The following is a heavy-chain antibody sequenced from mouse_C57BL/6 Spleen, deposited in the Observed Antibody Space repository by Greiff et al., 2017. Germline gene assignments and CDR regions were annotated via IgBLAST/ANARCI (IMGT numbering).Heavy chain of an antibody. CDR1: GYTFTSYW. D-gene: IGHD2-13*01. Sequence: VQLQQPGTELVKPGASVKLSCKASGYTFTSYWMHWVKQRPGQGLEWIGNINPSNGGTNYNEKFTSKATLTVDKSSSTAYMQLSSLTSEDSAGTDSGRTGGDYDAMDYWCKGTSITVSS. V-gene: IGHV1-53*01. CDR3: GRTGGDYDAMDY. J-gene: IGHJ4*01. CDR2: INPSNGGT.